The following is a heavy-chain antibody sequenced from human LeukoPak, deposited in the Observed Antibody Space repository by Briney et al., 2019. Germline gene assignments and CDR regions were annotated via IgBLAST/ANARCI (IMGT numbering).Heavy chain of an antibody. CDR2: ISSSSTYI. V-gene: IGHV3-21*01. J-gene: IGHJ4*02. CDR1: GSTFSSCS. CDR3: AREPTAMIL. Sequence: GGSLRLSCAASGSTFSSCSMNWVRQTPGKGLEWVSSISSSSTYIYYADSVKGRFTISRDNAKNSLYLQMNSLRAEDTAVYYCAREPTAMILWGQGTLVTVSS. D-gene: IGHD5-18*01.